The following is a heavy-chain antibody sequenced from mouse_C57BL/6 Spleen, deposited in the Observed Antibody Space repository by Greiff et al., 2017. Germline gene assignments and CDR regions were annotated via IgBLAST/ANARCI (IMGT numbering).Heavy chain of an antibody. CDR1: GFTFSSYA. J-gene: IGHJ2*01. D-gene: IGHD4-1*01. V-gene: IGHV5-4*03. Sequence: DVKLVESGGGLVKPGGSLKLSCAASGFTFSSYAMSWVRQTPEKRLEWVATISDGGSYTYYPDNVKGRFTISRDNAKNNLYLQMSHLKSEDTAMYYCARGDWDVLDYWGQGTTLTVSS. CDR2: ISDGGSYT. CDR3: ARGDWDVLDY.